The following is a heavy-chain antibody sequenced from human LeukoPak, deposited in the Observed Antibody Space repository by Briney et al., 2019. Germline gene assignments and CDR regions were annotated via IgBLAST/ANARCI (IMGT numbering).Heavy chain of an antibody. CDR2: INHSGST. V-gene: IGHV4-34*01. CDR1: GGSFRGYY. Sequence: SETLSLTCAVYGGSFRGYYWSWIRQPPGKGLEWIGEINHSGSTNYNPSLKSRVTISVDTSKNQFSLKLSSVTAADTAVYYCARTKYYYGSGSYYKGNWFDPWGQGTLVTVSS. D-gene: IGHD3-10*01. J-gene: IGHJ5*02. CDR3: ARTKYYYGSGSYYKGNWFDP.